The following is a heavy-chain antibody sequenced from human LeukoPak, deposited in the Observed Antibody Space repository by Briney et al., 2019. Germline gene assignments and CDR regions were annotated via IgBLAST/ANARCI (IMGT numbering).Heavy chain of an antibody. J-gene: IGHJ3*02. Sequence: PGGSLRLSCAASGFTFSSYAMSWVRQAPGKGLEWVSAISGSGGSTYYADSVKGRFTISRDNSKNTLYLQMNSLRAEDTAVYYCAKGYDFWSGYYPAFDIWGQGTMVTVSS. D-gene: IGHD3-3*01. V-gene: IGHV3-23*01. CDR2: ISGSGGST. CDR3: AKGYDFWSGYYPAFDI. CDR1: GFTFSSYA.